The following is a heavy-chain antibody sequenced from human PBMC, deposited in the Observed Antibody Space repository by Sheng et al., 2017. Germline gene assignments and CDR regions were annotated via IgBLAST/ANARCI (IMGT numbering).Heavy chain of an antibody. CDR2: IYHSGST. V-gene: IGHV4-38-2*02. Sequence: QVQLQESGPGLVKPSETLSLTCAVSGYSISSGYYWGWIRQPPGKGLEWIGSIYHSGSTYYNPSLKSRVTISVDTSKNQFSLKLSSVTAADTAVYYCAREGGYSSSWWRWFDPWGQGTLVTVSS. CDR1: GYSISSGYY. CDR3: AREGGYSSSWWRWFDP. J-gene: IGHJ5*02. D-gene: IGHD6-13*01.